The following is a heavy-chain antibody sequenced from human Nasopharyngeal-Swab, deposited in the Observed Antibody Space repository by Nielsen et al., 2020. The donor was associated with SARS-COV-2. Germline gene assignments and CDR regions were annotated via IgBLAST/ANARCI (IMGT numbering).Heavy chain of an antibody. J-gene: IGHJ4*02. D-gene: IGHD3-22*01. CDR3: ARIDSSGPGGDYFDY. CDR2: INPSGGST. Sequence: WVRQAPGQGLEWMGIINPSGGSTSYAQKFQGRVIMTRDTSTSTVYMELSSLRSEDTAVYYCARIDSSGPGGDYFDYWGQGTLVTVSS. V-gene: IGHV1-46*01.